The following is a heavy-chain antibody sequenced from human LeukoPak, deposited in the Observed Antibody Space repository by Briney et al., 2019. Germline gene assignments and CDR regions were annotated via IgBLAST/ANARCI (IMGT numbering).Heavy chain of an antibody. CDR3: ARGGGYGQDFYY. CDR2: LYSGGSM. V-gene: IGHV3-53*01. CDR1: VISVSSNY. D-gene: IGHD5-12*01. J-gene: IGHJ4*02. Sequence: GGSLRLSCAASVISVSSNYMSWVRQAPGKGLEWVSVLYSGGSMYYADSVKARFTISRDNSKNTLYLQMNSLRAEDTAVYYCARGGGYGQDFYYWGQGTLVTVSS.